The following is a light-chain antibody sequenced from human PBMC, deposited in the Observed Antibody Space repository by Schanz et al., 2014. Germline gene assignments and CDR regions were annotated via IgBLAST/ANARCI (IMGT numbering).Light chain of an antibody. Sequence: QSALTQPASVSGSPGQSITISCTGTSSDVGNYNLVSWYQQHPGKAPKLMIYEGSRRPSGVSNRFSGSKSGNTASLTISGLQAEDEADYYCSSYTGSSTQVFGGGTKLTVL. CDR2: EGS. V-gene: IGLV2-14*02. CDR1: SSDVGNYNL. J-gene: IGLJ3*02. CDR3: SSYTGSSTQV.